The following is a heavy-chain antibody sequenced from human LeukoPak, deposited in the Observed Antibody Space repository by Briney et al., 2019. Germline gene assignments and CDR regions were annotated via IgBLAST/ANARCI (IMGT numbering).Heavy chain of an antibody. V-gene: IGHV4-59*01. Sequence: PSETLSLTCTVSGVSIRDYYWTWVRQPPGKGLEWTGYIFYSGGTNYNPSLKSRVTISVDTSKNQFSLKLRSVTAADTAVYYCARAPPTRFYDSTGFLDYWGQGTLVTVSS. CDR2: IFYSGGT. CDR1: GVSIRDYY. CDR3: ARAPPTRFYDSTGFLDY. D-gene: IGHD3-22*01. J-gene: IGHJ4*02.